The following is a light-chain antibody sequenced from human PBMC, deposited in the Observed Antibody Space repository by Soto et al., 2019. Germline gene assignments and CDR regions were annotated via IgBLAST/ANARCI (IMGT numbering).Light chain of an antibody. CDR2: KAS. V-gene: IGKV1-5*03. J-gene: IGKJ2*01. CDR1: ESIVSW. Sequence: DIQMTQSPPTLSASIGDRVAITCRARESIVSWLAWYQHKPGKAPRLLIYKASYLKSGVPSRFSGSKSGTEFTLTISSLQPDDFGTYYCQQYHRYPVTFGQGTKLEIK. CDR3: QQYHRYPVT.